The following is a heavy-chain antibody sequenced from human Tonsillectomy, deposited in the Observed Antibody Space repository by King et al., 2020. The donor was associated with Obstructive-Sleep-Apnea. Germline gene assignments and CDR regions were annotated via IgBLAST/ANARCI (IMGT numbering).Heavy chain of an antibody. CDR2: ISSSSSTI. Sequence: VQLVESGGGLVQPGGSLRLSCAASGFTFSSYSMNWVRQAPGKGLEWVSYISSSSSTIYYADSVKGRFTISRDNAKNTLYLKMNSLRAEDTAVYYCARDRGDYYDSSGYYYVEDYWGQGTLVTVSS. V-gene: IGHV3-48*04. J-gene: IGHJ4*02. D-gene: IGHD3-22*01. CDR3: ARDRGDYYDSSGYYYVEDY. CDR1: GFTFSSYS.